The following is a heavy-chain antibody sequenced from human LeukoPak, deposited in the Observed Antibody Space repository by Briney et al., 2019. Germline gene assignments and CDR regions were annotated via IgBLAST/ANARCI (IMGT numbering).Heavy chain of an antibody. Sequence: GGSLRLSCAASGLTVSSNYMTWVRQAPGKGLEWVSVLYSGGDTYYADSVKGRFTISRDNSKNTLYLQMNSLRAEDTAVYYCATGSVRYSASWYSQEGDYWGQGTLVTVSS. CDR2: LYSGGDT. J-gene: IGHJ4*02. CDR1: GLTVSSNY. CDR3: ATGSVRYSASWYSQEGDY. D-gene: IGHD6-13*01. V-gene: IGHV3-53*01.